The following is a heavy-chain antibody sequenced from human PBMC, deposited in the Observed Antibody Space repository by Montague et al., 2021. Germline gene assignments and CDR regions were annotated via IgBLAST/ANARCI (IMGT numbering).Heavy chain of an antibody. Sequence: SLRLSCPASGFTFSSYWMHWVRQAPGKGLVWVSTIKTDGSSTNYADSVKGRFTISRDNAKNTLYLQMNSLRVEDTAVYYCARSYDSWGQGALATVSS. D-gene: IGHD3-10*01. CDR3: ARSYDS. CDR1: GFTFSSYW. J-gene: IGHJ4*02. V-gene: IGHV3-74*01. CDR2: IKTDGSST.